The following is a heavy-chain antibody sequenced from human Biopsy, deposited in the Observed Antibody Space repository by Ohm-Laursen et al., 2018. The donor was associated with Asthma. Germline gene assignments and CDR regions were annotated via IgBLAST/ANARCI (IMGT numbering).Heavy chain of an antibody. Sequence: GSLRLSCAASGFTVSRDHMFWVRQAPGKGLEWVSVIYSGGTSHTADSARGRFTISRDYSENTLYRQMHSLRAEDTAVYYCARGDRSNWSHYYFDYWGQGTLVTVSS. CDR3: ARGDRSNWSHYYFDY. J-gene: IGHJ4*02. V-gene: IGHV3-53*01. CDR2: IYSGGTS. CDR1: GFTVSRDH. D-gene: IGHD1-20*01.